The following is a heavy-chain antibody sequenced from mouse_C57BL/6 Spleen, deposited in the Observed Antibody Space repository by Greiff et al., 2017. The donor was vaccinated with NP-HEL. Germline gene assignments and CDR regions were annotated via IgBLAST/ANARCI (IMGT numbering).Heavy chain of an antibody. D-gene: IGHD1-1*01. Sequence: VKLVESGAELARPGASVKLSCKASGYTFTSYTMHWVKQRPGQGLEWIGYINPSSGYTKYNQKFKDKATLTADKSSSTAYMQRSRLTSEDSAVYYCARDYYGSSEGWGQGTTLTVSS. CDR1: GYTFTSYT. J-gene: IGHJ2*01. V-gene: IGHV1-4*01. CDR3: ARDYYGSSEG. CDR2: INPSSGYT.